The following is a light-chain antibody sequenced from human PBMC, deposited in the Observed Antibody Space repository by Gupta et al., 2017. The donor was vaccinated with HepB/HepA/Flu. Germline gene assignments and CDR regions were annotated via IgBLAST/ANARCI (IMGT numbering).Light chain of an antibody. CDR3: QAWDSSIFVV. Sequence: SYELTQPPSVSVSPGQTARITCSGDKLGDKYACWYQQKPGQSPVLVIYQDSKRPSGIPERFSGSNSGNTATLTISGTQAMDEADYYCQAWDSSIFVVFGGGTKLTVL. V-gene: IGLV3-1*01. CDR2: QDS. J-gene: IGLJ2*01. CDR1: KLGDKY.